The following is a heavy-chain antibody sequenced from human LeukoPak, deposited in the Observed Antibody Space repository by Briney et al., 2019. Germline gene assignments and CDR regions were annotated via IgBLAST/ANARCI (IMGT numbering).Heavy chain of an antibody. CDR2: IYYSGST. J-gene: IGHJ4*02. CDR1: GGSISSNY. Sequence: PSETLSLTCTVSGGSISSNYWRWIRQPPGKGLEWIGYIYYSGSTNYNPSLKSRVTISVDTSKNQFSLKLSSVTAADTAVYYCARDSGSYSLLDYWGQGTLVTVSS. CDR3: ARDSGSYSLLDY. V-gene: IGHV4-59*01. D-gene: IGHD1-26*01.